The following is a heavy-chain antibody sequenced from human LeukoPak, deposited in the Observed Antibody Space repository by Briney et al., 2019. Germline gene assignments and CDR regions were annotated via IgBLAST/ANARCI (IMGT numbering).Heavy chain of an antibody. Sequence: GGSLRLSCAASGFTFSSNWMHWVRQAPGKGLVWVSRINSDGSTTSYADSVRGRFTISRDNAKNTVYLQMNSLSIEDTAIYYCAKGTTMIASDYYFDYWGQGTLVTVSS. D-gene: IGHD3-22*01. CDR3: AKGTTMIASDYYFDY. CDR2: INSDGSTT. CDR1: GFTFSSNW. J-gene: IGHJ4*02. V-gene: IGHV3-74*01.